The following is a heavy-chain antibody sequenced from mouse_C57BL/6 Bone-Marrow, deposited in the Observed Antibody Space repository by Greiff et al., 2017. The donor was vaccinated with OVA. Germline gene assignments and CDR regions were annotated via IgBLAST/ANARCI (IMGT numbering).Heavy chain of an antibody. J-gene: IGHJ3*01. V-gene: IGHV3-6*01. CDR1: GYSITSGYY. D-gene: IGHD1-1*01. CDR2: ISYDGSN. Sequence: ESGPGLVKPSQSLSLTCSVTGYSITSGYYWNWIRQFPGNKLEWMGYISYDGSNNYNPSLKNRISITLDTSQNQFFLKLNSVTTEDTATYYCARDSPYGSTWFAYWGQGTLVTVSA. CDR3: ARDSPYGSTWFAY.